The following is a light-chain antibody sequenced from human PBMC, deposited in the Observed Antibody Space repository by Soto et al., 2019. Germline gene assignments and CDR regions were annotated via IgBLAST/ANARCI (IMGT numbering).Light chain of an antibody. V-gene: IGKV3-20*01. Sequence: IVLTQSPDTLSLSPGERATLSCRASQTLSGYYLAWYQQKPGQAPRLLIYGASNRASGIPDRFSGSGSGTDFTLIISRLEPEDVAVYYCQQYYISPLTFGGGTEVEIK. CDR2: GAS. J-gene: IGKJ4*01. CDR3: QQYYISPLT. CDR1: QTLSGYY.